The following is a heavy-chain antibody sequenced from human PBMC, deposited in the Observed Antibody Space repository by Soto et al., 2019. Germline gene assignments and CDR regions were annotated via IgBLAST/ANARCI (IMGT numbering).Heavy chain of an antibody. J-gene: IGHJ3*02. CDR2: ISGSGGST. Sequence: EVQLLESGGGLVQPGGSLRLSCAASGFTFSSYAMSWVRQAPGKGLEWVSAISGSGGSTYYADSVKGRFTISRDNSKNTLYLQMNSLRAEDTAVYYCAKDLVRAFTVNQVGAFDIWGQGTMVTVSS. CDR1: GFTFSSYA. CDR3: AKDLVRAFTVNQVGAFDI. D-gene: IGHD4-17*01. V-gene: IGHV3-23*01.